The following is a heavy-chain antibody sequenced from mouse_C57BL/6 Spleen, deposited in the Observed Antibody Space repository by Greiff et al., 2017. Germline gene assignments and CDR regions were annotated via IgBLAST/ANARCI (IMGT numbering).Heavy chain of an antibody. V-gene: IGHV1-15*01. Sequence: VKVVESGAELVRPGASVTLSCKASGYTFTDYEMHWVKQTPVHGLEWIGAIDPETGGTAYNQKFKGKAILTADKSSSTAYMELRSLTSEDSAVYYCTRRDAMDYWGQGTSVTVSS. CDR3: TRRDAMDY. CDR2: IDPETGGT. J-gene: IGHJ4*01. CDR1: GYTFTDYE.